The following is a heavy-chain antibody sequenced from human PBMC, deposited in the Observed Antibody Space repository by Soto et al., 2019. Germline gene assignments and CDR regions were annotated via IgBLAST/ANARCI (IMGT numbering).Heavy chain of an antibody. CDR2: IYYSGST. Sequence: SETLSLTCTVSGGSISSYYWSWIRQPPGKGPEWIGYIYYSGSTNYNPSHKSRVTISVDTSKNQFSLKLSSVTAADTAVYYCARDRWCYWCGGRRAKFDYRCNGP. CDR1: GGSISSYY. V-gene: IGHV4-59*01. J-gene: IGHJ4*03. D-gene: IGHD2-15*01. CDR3: ARDRWCYWCGGRRAKFDY.